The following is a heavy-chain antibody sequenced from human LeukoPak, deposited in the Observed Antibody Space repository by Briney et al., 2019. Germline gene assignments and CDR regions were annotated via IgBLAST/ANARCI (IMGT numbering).Heavy chain of an antibody. V-gene: IGHV4-61*01. CDR2: IYYSGST. CDR3: ARGSRGYTYG. J-gene: IGHJ4*02. D-gene: IGHD5-18*01. CDR1: GASVSNGSYY. Sequence: PSETLSLTCTVSGASVSNGSYYWSWIRQPPGKGLEWIGYIYYSGSTNYNPSLKSRVTISVDTSKNQFSLKLSSVTAADTAVYYCARGSRGYTYGWGQRTLVTVSS.